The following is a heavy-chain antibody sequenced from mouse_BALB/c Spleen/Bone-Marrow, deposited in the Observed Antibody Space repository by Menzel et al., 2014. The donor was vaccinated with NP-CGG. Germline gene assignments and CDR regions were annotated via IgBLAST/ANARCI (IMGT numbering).Heavy chain of an antibody. CDR3: VRGNYGNYVDYFDF. CDR1: GFTFSSYG. CDR2: INSNGGST. V-gene: IGHV5-6-3*01. J-gene: IGHJ2*01. Sequence: EVQLVESGGGLVQPGGSLKLSCAASGFTFSSYGMSWVRQTPDKGLELVATINSNGGSTYYPDSVKGRFTISRDTAKNTLYLQMSSLKSEETAMYYCVRGNYGNYVDYFDFWGQGTTLTVSS. D-gene: IGHD2-1*01.